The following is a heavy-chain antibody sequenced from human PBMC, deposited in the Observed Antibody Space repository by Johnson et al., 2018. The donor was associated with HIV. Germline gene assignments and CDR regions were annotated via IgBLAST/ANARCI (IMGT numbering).Heavy chain of an antibody. CDR2: INWNGGST. CDR3: SRGGRKQLACDAFDI. J-gene: IGHJ3*02. V-gene: IGHV3-20*04. CDR1: GFTFDDYG. Sequence: VQLVESGGGVVRPGGSLRLSCAASGFTFDDYGMSWVRQAPGKGLVWVSGINWNGGSTGYADSVKGRFTISRDNAKNSLYLQMNSLRAAYTALYYCSRGGRKQLACDAFDIWGQGTMVTVSS. D-gene: IGHD6-6*01.